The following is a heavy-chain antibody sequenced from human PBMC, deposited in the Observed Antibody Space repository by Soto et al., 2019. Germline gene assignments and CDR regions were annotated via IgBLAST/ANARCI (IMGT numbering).Heavy chain of an antibody. D-gene: IGHD3-22*01. CDR1: GGSISSYY. J-gene: IGHJ6*02. CDR2: IYYSGST. CDR3: ARDPGSGYSIYYYGMDV. Sequence: SETLSLTCTVSGGSISSYYWSWIRQPPGKGLEWIGYIYYSGSTNYNPSLKSRVTISVDTSKNQFSLKLSSATAADTAVYYCARDPGSGYSIYYYGMDVWGQGTTVTVSS. V-gene: IGHV4-59*01.